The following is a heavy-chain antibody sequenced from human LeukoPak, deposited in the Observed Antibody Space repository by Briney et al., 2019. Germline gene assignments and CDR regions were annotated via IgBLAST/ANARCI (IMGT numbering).Heavy chain of an antibody. J-gene: IGHJ4*02. CDR3: ARRRGSSGTIDY. CDR2: IYYSGNT. Sequence: SETLSLTCTVSGGSVNSGSYYWSWIRQPPGKGLEWIGYIYYSGNTNYNPSLKSRVTISVDTSKNQFSLKLSSVTAADTALYYCARRRGSSGTIDYWGQGTLVTVSS. CDR1: GGSVNSGSYY. V-gene: IGHV4-61*01. D-gene: IGHD6-19*01.